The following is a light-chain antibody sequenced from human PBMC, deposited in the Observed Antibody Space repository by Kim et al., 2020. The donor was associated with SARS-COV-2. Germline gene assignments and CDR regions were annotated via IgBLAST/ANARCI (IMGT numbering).Light chain of an antibody. CDR2: LNSDGRH. CDR3: QTWGSGMGV. Sequence: QPALTQSPSASASLGASVRLTCTLSDGHSSYAIAWHQQQPEKGPRYLMKLNSDGRHSRGDGIPDRFSGSSAGSERYLTISSLQSEDEADYYCQTWGSGMGVFGGGTQLTVL. V-gene: IGLV4-69*02. J-gene: IGLJ3*02. CDR1: DGHSSYA.